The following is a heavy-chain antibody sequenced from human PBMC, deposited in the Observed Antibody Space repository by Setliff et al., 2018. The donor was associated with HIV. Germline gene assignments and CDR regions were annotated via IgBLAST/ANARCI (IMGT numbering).Heavy chain of an antibody. CDR2: ISGSGGST. J-gene: IGHJ4*02. CDR1: GVTLSDAA. D-gene: IGHD6-6*01. Sequence: PGGSLRLSCAASGVTLSDAAIHWVRQASGKGLEWVSAISGSGGSTYYADSVKGRLSISRDNSKNTLYLQMNNLRAEDTAVYYCAISTRPYWGQGTLVTVSS. CDR3: AISTRPY. V-gene: IGHV3-23*01.